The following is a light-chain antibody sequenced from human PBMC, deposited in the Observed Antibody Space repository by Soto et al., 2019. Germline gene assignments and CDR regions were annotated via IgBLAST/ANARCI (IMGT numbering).Light chain of an antibody. CDR1: QNIRSY. J-gene: IGKJ1*01. CDR2: ATS. Sequence: DIPMTQSPTSLPASVGDTITITCRASQNIRSYLNCYQQKPGKAPDLLIYATSMLQTGVPSRFSGSGTGTDVTLTINGLHPEDFATYFCQQGYTTRWTFGQGTKVEVK. V-gene: IGKV1-39*01. CDR3: QQGYTTRWT.